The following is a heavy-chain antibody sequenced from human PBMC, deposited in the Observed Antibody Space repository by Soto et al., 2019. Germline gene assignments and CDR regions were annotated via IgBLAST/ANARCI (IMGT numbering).Heavy chain of an antibody. Sequence: SETLSLTCAVYGGSFSGYYWSWIRQPPGKGLEWIGEINHSGSTNYNPSLKSRVTISVDTSKNQFSLRLSSVTAADTAVYYCARGVRLNYDILTGYPTRHNWFDPWGQGTLVTVSS. D-gene: IGHD3-9*01. CDR2: INHSGST. V-gene: IGHV4-34*01. J-gene: IGHJ5*02. CDR3: ARGVRLNYDILTGYPTRHNWFDP. CDR1: GGSFSGYY.